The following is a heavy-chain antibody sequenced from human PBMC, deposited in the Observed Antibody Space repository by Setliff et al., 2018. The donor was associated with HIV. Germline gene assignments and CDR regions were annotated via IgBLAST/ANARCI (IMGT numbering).Heavy chain of an antibody. CDR3: ARSKGGSNWPFDY. CDR2: INWNSATI. CDR1: GFTFDDYA. V-gene: IGHV3-9*01. J-gene: IGHJ4*02. D-gene: IGHD6-13*01. Sequence: PGGSLRLSCVASGFTFDDYAIHWVRQAPGKGLVWVSGINWNSATIAYADSVKGRFTISRDNAKNTVYLQMNSLRAEDTAVYYCARSKGGSNWPFDYWGQGTLVTVSS.